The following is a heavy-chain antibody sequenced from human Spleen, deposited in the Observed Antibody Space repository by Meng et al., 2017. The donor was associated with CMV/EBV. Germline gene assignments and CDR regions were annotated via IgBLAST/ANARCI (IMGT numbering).Heavy chain of an antibody. Sequence: GGSLRFSCAASGFTFDDYAMHWVRQAPGKGLEWVSLITWDGGSTYYADSVEGRFTISRDNSKNSLHLQMNSLRTEDTAMYYCGKDILLRDSSYFRDIDYWGQGTLVTVSS. CDR2: ITWDGGST. D-gene: IGHD4-11*01. CDR3: GKDILLRDSSYFRDIDY. V-gene: IGHV3-43D*03. CDR1: GFTFDDYA. J-gene: IGHJ4*02.